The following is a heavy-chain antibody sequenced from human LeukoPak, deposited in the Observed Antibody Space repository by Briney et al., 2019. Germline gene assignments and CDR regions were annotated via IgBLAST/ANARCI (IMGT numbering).Heavy chain of an antibody. CDR2: IYSGGFT. CDR1: GLTVNSNY. Sequence: GGSLRLSCEASGLTVNSNYMSWVRQAPGKGLEWVSVIYSGGFTYYADSVKGRFTISRDSSKNTLYLQMNSLRVEDTAMYYCARGKAMGKYYFDYWGQGTLVTVSS. D-gene: IGHD5-18*01. V-gene: IGHV3-66*01. CDR3: ARGKAMGKYYFDY. J-gene: IGHJ4*02.